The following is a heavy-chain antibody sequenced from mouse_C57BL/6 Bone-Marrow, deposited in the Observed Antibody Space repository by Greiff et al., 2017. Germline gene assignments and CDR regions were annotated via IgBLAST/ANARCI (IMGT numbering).Heavy chain of an antibody. CDR3: ARRGLLRPRDY. D-gene: IGHD1-2*01. CDR2: IYPRSGNT. V-gene: IGHV1-81*01. Sequence: VQLQQSGAELARPGASVKLSCKASGYTFTSYGISWVKQRTGQGLEWIGEIYPRSGNTYYNEKFKGKATLTADKSSSTAYMELRSLTSEDSAVXFCARRGLLRPRDYWGQGTSVTVSS. J-gene: IGHJ4*01. CDR1: GYTFTSYG.